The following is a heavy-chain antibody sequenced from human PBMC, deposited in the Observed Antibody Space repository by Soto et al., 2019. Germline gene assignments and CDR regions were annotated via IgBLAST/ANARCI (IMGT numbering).Heavy chain of an antibody. D-gene: IGHD3-22*01. CDR1: GGSISSSSYY. V-gene: IGHV4-39*02. CDR2: IYYSGST. Sequence: SETLSLTCTVSGGSISSSSYYWGWIRQPPGKGLEWIGSIYYSGSTYYNPSLKSRVTISVDTSKNQFSLKLSSVTAADTAVYYCAGEYYYDSSGFDYWGQGALVTVSS. CDR3: AGEYYYDSSGFDY. J-gene: IGHJ4*02.